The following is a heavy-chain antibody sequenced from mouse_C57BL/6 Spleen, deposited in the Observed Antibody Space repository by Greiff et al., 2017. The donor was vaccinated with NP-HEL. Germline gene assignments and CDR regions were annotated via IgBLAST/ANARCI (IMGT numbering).Heavy chain of an antibody. J-gene: IGHJ2*01. D-gene: IGHD3-2*02. CDR2: IDPSDSYT. CDR3: AIDPTQGGGY. V-gene: IGHV1-50*01. Sequence: QVQLQQPGAELVKPGASVKLSCKASGYTFTSYWMQWVKQRPGQGLEWIGEIDPSDSYTNYNQKFKGKATLTVDTSSSTAYMQLSSLTSEDSAVYYCAIDPTQGGGYWGQGTTLTVSS. CDR1: GYTFTSYW.